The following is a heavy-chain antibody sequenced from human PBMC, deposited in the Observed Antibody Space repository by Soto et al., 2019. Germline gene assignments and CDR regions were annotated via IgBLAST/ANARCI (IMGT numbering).Heavy chain of an antibody. D-gene: IGHD2-15*01. J-gene: IGHJ4*02. CDR2: IYHSGST. CDR1: GGSISTYY. V-gene: IGHV4-59*01. CDR3: TKYRRTDAEGYSFDY. Sequence: SETLSLTCTVSGGSISTYYWSRIRQPPGKGLEWIGFIYHSGSTEYNPSLKSRVTILVDTSNHQFSLRLDSVTAADTAVYFCTKYRRTDAEGYSFDYWGQGALVT.